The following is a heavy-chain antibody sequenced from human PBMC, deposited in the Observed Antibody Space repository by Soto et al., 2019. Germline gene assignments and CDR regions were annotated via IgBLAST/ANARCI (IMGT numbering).Heavy chain of an antibody. V-gene: IGHV1-2*02. Sequence: ASVKVSCKASGYTFTGYYMHWVRQAPGQGLEWMGWINPNSGGTNYAQKFQGRVTMTRDTSISTAYMELSRLRSDDTAVYYCARDPSKAAAGTDWFDPWGQGTLVTVSS. J-gene: IGHJ5*02. CDR2: INPNSGGT. CDR3: ARDPSKAAAGTDWFDP. D-gene: IGHD6-13*01. CDR1: GYTFTGYY.